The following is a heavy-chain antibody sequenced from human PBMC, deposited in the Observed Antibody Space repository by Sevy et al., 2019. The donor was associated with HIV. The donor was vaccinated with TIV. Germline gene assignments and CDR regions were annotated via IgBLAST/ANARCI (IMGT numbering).Heavy chain of an antibody. CDR2: IKGDGSDK. V-gene: IGHV3-7*01. CDR1: GFTFSANW. D-gene: IGHD3-16*01. Sequence: LSLTCAASGFTFSANWMNWVRQAPGKGLEWVANIKGDGSDKHYVDSVGGRFTISRDNAKNLLYLQMNSLRVEDTAVYYCAHETFGRFESWGQGTLVTVSS. CDR3: AHETFGRFES. J-gene: IGHJ4*02.